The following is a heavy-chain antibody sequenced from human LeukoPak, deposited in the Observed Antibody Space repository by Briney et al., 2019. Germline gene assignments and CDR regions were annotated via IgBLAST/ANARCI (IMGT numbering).Heavy chain of an antibody. CDR2: IIPILGIA. CDR1: GGTFSSYA. J-gene: IGHJ4*02. D-gene: IGHD2-21*02. V-gene: IGHV1-69*04. Sequence: SVKVSCKASGGTFSSYAISWVRQAPGQGLEWMGRIIPILGIANYAQKFQGRVTITADKSTSTAYMELSSPRSEDTAVYYCARFGTTAYCGGDCFENFDYWGQGTLVTVSS. CDR3: ARFGTTAYCGGDCFENFDY.